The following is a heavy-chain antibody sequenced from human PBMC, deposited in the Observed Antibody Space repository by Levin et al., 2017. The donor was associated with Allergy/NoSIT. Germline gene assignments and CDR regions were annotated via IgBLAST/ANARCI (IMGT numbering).Heavy chain of an antibody. Sequence: SETLSLTCAVSGDSISSTSWWSWVRQAPGQGLEWIGEIYHDGTTHHNPSLKSRVTMSVDKSKNHFSLNVDSVTVADTAVYFCARVAVAGGFYFDHWGQGTLVSVSS. CDR1: GDSISSTSW. CDR3: ARVAVAGGFYFDH. CDR2: IYHDGTT. V-gene: IGHV4-4*02. J-gene: IGHJ4*02. D-gene: IGHD6-19*01.